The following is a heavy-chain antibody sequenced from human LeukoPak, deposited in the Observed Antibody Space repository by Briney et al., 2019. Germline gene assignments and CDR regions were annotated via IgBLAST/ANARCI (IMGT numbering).Heavy chain of an antibody. V-gene: IGHV4-34*01. CDR3: ARGDCSSTSCYYGY. Sequence: SETLSLTRAVYGGSFSGYYWSWIRQPPGKGLEWIGEIKHSGSTNYNPSLKSRVTISVDTSKNQFSLKLSSVTAADTAVYYCARGDCSSTSCYYGYWGQGTLVTVSS. D-gene: IGHD2-2*01. CDR2: IKHSGST. CDR1: GGSFSGYY. J-gene: IGHJ4*02.